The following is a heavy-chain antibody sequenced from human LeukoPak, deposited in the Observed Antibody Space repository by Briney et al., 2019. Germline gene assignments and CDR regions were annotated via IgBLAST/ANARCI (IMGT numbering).Heavy chain of an antibody. D-gene: IGHD5-18*01. Sequence: GGSLRLSCAASGVTFSSYGMHWVRQAPGKGLEWVAFIRYDGSNKYYADSVKGRFTISRDNSKNTLYLQMNSLRAEDTAVYYCAKAFALIQLWYDAFDIWGQGTMVTVSS. CDR1: GVTFSSYG. V-gene: IGHV3-30*02. J-gene: IGHJ3*02. CDR3: AKAFALIQLWYDAFDI. CDR2: IRYDGSNK.